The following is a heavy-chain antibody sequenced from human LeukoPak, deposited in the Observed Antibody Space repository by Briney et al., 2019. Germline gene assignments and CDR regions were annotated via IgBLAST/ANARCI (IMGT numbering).Heavy chain of an antibody. V-gene: IGHV3-7*03. CDR2: MSPDENEK. CDR3: LGYGNDNP. CDR1: EFTFTNYW. Sequence: GGSLRLSCAITEFTFTNYWKNWVRQASGKGPEWVANMSPDENEKKYVDSVKGRFTISTDNAKKTLYLQMNSLRVEDTAIYYCLGYGNDNPWGQGALVTVSS. D-gene: IGHD5-12*01. J-gene: IGHJ4*02.